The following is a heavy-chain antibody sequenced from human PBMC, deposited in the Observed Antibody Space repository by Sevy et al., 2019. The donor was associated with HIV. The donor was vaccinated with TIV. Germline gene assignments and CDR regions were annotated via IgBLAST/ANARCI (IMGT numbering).Heavy chain of an antibody. CDR3: ARDGKQTNWAILDY. Sequence: GGSLRLSCAASGFTFSSYSMNWVRQAPGKGLEWVASISRISSFIFYADSLKGRFSISRDNAKNSLYLQMNSLRAEDRAVYYCARDGKQTNWAILDYWGQGTLVTVSS. J-gene: IGHJ4*02. CDR1: GFTFSSYS. CDR2: ISRISSFI. V-gene: IGHV3-21*01. D-gene: IGHD7-27*01.